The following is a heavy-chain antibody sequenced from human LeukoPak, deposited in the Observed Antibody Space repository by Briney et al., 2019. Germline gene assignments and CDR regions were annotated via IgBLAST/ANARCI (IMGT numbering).Heavy chain of an antibody. V-gene: IGHV4-59*08. J-gene: IGHJ4*02. Sequence: ETRSLTCTVSGGSISSYYWSWIRQPPGKGLEWIGYIYHSGSTNYNPALKSRVTISVDTSKNQFSLKLSSVTAADTAVYYCARQRGRWDSFDYWGQGTMVTASS. D-gene: IGHD1-26*01. CDR2: IYHSGST. CDR1: GGSISSYY. CDR3: ARQRGRWDSFDY.